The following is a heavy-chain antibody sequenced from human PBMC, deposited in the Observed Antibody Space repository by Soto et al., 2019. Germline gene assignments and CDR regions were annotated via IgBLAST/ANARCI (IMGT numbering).Heavy chain of an antibody. CDR2: IWFDGSNK. J-gene: IGHJ4*02. D-gene: IGHD1-1*01. CDR3: ARDGIGGTTFRGYLDS. V-gene: IGHV3-33*01. CDR1: GSIFTGYG. Sequence: ESGGGVAQPGRSLRLSCAASGSIFTGYGLHWVRQAPGRGLEWVAVIWFDGSNKYYADSVKGRFTLSRDNSKNMLYLQMNSLRVEDAAVYYGARDGIGGTTFRGYLDSWGQGTLVTVSS.